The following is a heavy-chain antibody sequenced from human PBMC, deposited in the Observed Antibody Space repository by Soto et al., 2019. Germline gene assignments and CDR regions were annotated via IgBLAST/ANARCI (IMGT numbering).Heavy chain of an antibody. CDR2: MYNTGST. CDR3: ARLGGYYQALGS. J-gene: IGHJ4*02. V-gene: IGHV4-59*01. Sequence: SETLSLTCTVSGGSISIYYWSWIRQPPGKGLEWIGYMYNTGSTIYNPSLKSRVTISVDTSKNQFTLKLDSVTAADSAVYYCARLGGYYQALGSWGQGTLVTVSS. D-gene: IGHD3-22*01. CDR1: GGSISIYY.